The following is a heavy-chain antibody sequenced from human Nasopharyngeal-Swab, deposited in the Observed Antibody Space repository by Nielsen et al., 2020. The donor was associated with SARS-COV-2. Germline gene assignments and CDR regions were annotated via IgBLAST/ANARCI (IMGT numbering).Heavy chain of an antibody. CDR3: ARSDNTAMVTWYNWFDP. CDR2: IIPIFGTG. CDR1: GGTFSSYA. Sequence: SVKVSCKASGGTFSSYAISWVRQAPGQGLEWMGGIIPIFGTGNYAQKFQGRVTITADESTSTAYMELSSLRSEDTAVYYCARSDNTAMVTWYNWFDPWGQGTLVTVSS. D-gene: IGHD5-18*01. J-gene: IGHJ5*02. V-gene: IGHV1-69*13.